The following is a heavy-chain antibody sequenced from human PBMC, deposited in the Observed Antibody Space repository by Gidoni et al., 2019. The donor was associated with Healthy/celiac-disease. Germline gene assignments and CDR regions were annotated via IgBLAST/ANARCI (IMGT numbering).Heavy chain of an antibody. CDR1: GFTFPSSA. J-gene: IGHJ6*02. D-gene: IGHD3-3*01. CDR2: IVVGSGNT. CDR3: AADPGVLRFLEWSRARYGMDV. Sequence: QMQLVPSGPEVKKPGTSVQVSCKASGFTFPSSAMPRVRQARGQRLEWIGWIVVGSGNTNYAQKFQERVTITRDMSTSTAYMELSSLRSEDTAVYYCAADPGVLRFLEWSRARYGMDVWGQGTTVTVSS. V-gene: IGHV1-58*02.